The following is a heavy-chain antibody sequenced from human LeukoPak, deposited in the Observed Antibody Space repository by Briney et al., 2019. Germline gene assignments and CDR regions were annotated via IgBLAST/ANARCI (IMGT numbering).Heavy chain of an antibody. D-gene: IGHD2-2*01. CDR1: GFTFSSYG. CDR3: ARDPLCCSSTSCYSRGYYYGMDV. Sequence: GGSLRLSCAASGFTFSSYGMHWVRQAPGKGLEWVAVIWYDGSNKYYADSVKGRFTISRDNSKNTLYLQMNSLRAEDTAVYYCARDPLCCSSTSCYSRGYYYGMDVWGQGTTVTVSS. V-gene: IGHV3-33*01. CDR2: IWYDGSNK. J-gene: IGHJ6*02.